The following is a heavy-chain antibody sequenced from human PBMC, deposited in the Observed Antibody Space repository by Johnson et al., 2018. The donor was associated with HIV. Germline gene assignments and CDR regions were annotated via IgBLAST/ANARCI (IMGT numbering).Heavy chain of an antibody. J-gene: IGHJ3*01. CDR2: INWDGDST. D-gene: IGHD2-15*01. CDR1: RFTFDAYA. V-gene: IGHV3-43D*03. CDR3: AKGDCSGGSCYSFTDSFDV. Sequence: VQLVESGGGFVQPGGSLRLSCETSRFTFDAYAMHWVRQAPGKGLEWVSLINWDGDSTYYADSVKGRFPIPRYNSKNSLYLQMNSLRPEDTGLYYCAKGDCSGGSCYSFTDSFDVWGQGTMVSVSS.